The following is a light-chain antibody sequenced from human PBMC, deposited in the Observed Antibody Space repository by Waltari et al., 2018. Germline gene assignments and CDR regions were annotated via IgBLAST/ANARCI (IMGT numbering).Light chain of an antibody. V-gene: IGKV4-1*01. CDR2: WAS. J-gene: IGKJ3*01. Sequence: DIVMTQSPDALAVSLGERDTINCKSSQSVLSSSNNKNYLAWYLQKPGQPPKLLIYWASTRESGVPDRFSGSGSGTDFTLTISSLQAEDVAVYYCQQYYSTPDTFGPGTKVDIK. CDR3: QQYYSTPDT. CDR1: QSVLSSSNNKNY.